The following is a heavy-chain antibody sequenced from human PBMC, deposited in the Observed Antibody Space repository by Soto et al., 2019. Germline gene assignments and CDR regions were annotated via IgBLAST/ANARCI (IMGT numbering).Heavy chain of an antibody. CDR1: GFTVSDNF. CDR3: ARGTWEGFDI. V-gene: IGHV3-66*01. D-gene: IGHD1-26*01. Sequence: EVQLVESGGNSVQPGGSLRLSCAASGFTVSDNFMSWVRQAPGKGLEWVSVIYAVGTTFHADSVKGRLFISRDNYKNTLHLQMNSLRVDDTAIYYCARGTWEGFDIWGQGTMVTVSS. CDR2: IYAVGTT. J-gene: IGHJ3*02.